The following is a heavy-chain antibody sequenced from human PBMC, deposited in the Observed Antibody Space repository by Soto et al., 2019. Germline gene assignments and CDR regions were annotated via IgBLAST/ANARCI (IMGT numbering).Heavy chain of an antibody. D-gene: IGHD2-2*01. J-gene: IGHJ6*02. Sequence: ASVKVSCKASDYTFTSYGISWVRQAPGQGLEWVGWINGYNGDTSHPQKLQGRVTLTTDTSTSTAYMELRSLRFDDTAVYYCARDPRVPKYAQGMDVWGQGTTVTVSS. CDR3: ARDPRVPKYAQGMDV. CDR1: DYTFTSYG. V-gene: IGHV1-18*01. CDR2: INGYNGDT.